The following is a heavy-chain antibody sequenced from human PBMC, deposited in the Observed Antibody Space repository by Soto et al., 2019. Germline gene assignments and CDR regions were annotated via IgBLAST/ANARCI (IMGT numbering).Heavy chain of an antibody. Sequence: ASVEVSCKASGYTFVMYAIHWVRQAPGQGLEWMAWINAGNGHTTCSQKFQGRVTITRDTSARTVYMELRRLRFEDTATYYCARAGWFAEGYFDFWGQGTPVTVSS. V-gene: IGHV1-3*01. D-gene: IGHD3-10*01. CDR2: INAGNGHT. J-gene: IGHJ4*02. CDR1: GYTFVMYA. CDR3: ARAGWFAEGYFDF.